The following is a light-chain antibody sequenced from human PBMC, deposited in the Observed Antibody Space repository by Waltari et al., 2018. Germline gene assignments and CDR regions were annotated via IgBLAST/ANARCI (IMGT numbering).Light chain of an antibody. V-gene: IGKV1-27*01. J-gene: IGKJ1*01. CDR3: QRYDSPPWT. Sequence: DVQMTQSPSSLSASVGDTVTITCRASQDIKNYLVWYHQKPGTVPKFLIQDATTLQSGVPSRFAGSGSGTDVTLTIRNLQAEDVGTYYCQRYDSPPWTFGQGTKVEL. CDR1: QDIKNY. CDR2: DAT.